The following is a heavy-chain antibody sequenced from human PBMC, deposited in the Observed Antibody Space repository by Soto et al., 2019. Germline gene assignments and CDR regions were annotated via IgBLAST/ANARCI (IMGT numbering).Heavy chain of an antibody. CDR3: ATMNGYFEY. Sequence: GGSLRLSCADSGFRFSRYSMSSVRQTPGKGLEWVAAITATGDRTYYADSVTGRFTISRDNSKKTHYLQMTSLRAEDTAMYYCATMNGYFEYWGQGTPVTVSS. V-gene: IGHV3-23*01. CDR1: GFRFSRYS. J-gene: IGHJ4*02. CDR2: ITATGDRT. D-gene: IGHD3-22*01.